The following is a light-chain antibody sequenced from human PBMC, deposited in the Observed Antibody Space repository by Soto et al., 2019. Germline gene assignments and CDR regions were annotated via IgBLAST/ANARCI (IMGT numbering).Light chain of an antibody. CDR3: QQYNNWPWT. V-gene: IGKV3-15*01. Sequence: EIVMTQSPATLSVSPGERATLSCRASQSVSSNFAWYQQEPGQTPRLLIYGASTRATGIPARFSGSGSGTEFTLIISSLQPEDSAVYYCQQYNNWPWTFGQGTKVEIK. J-gene: IGKJ1*01. CDR1: QSVSSN. CDR2: GAS.